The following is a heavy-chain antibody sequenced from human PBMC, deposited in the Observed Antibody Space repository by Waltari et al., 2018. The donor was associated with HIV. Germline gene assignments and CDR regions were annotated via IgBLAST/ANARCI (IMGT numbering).Heavy chain of an antibody. CDR2: MNPNSGNT. D-gene: IGHD3-9*01. Sequence: QVYLVQSGPEVKRPGASVKISCKAYGYTFINFDVNWVRQAAGQGPEWLGWMNPNSGNTASPYIFEERVNMTTDVSTATAYMEMSGLTPEDTAIYYCARKSSAKGNRYFYYGLDVWGQGTPVTV. J-gene: IGHJ6*02. CDR3: ARKSSAKGNRYFYYGLDV. CDR1: GYTFINFD. V-gene: IGHV1-8*02.